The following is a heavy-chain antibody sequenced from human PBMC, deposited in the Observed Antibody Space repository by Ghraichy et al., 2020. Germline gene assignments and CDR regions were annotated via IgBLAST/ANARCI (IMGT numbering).Heavy chain of an antibody. J-gene: IGHJ6*02. D-gene: IGHD3/OR15-3a*01. V-gene: IGHV4-34*01. Sequence: SQTLSLTCAVAVGSFSGHYWTWIRQPPGKGPEWIGEINHSGNTNYKSSLKSRVTISVDTSKNQFSLKLSSVTAADTAVYYCARIEISDFPPRMDVWGQGTTVTVSS. CDR1: VGSFSGHY. CDR2: INHSGNT. CDR3: ARIEISDFPPRMDV.